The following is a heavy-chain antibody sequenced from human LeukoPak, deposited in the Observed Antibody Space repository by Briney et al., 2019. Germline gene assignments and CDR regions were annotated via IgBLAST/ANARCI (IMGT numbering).Heavy chain of an antibody. CDR3: ARYGDLDYYYYGMDV. Sequence: SGGSLRLSCAASGFTFSSYSMNWVRQAPGKGLEWVSSISSSSYIYYADSVEGRFTISRDNAKNSLYLQMNSLRAEDTAVYYCARYGDLDYYYYGMDVWGQGTTVTVSS. CDR1: GFTFSSYS. J-gene: IGHJ6*02. D-gene: IGHD4-17*01. CDR2: ISSSSYI. V-gene: IGHV3-21*01.